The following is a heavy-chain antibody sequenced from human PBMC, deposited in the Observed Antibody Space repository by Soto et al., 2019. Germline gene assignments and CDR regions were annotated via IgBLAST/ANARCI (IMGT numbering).Heavy chain of an antibody. CDR2: ISYDGSNK. CDR3: ARGAATITGGWFDP. V-gene: IGHV3-30-3*01. Sequence: GGSLRLSCAASGFTFSSYAMHWVRQAPGKGLEWVAVISYDGSNKYYADSVKGRFTISRDNSKNTLYLQMNSLRAEDTAVYYCARGAATITGGWFDPWGQGTLVTVSS. J-gene: IGHJ5*02. CDR1: GFTFSSYA. D-gene: IGHD6-25*01.